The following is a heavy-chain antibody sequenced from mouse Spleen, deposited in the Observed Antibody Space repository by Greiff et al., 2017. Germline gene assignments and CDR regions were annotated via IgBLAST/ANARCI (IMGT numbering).Heavy chain of an antibody. CDR1: GYTFSSYA. D-gene: IGHD3-2*01. CDR2: ISSGGGNT. CDR3: ARQDSSGYVWFAY. J-gene: IGHJ3*01. Sequence: EVKLVESGGGLVKPGGSLKLSCAASGYTFSSYAMSWVRQTPGKRLEWVATISSGGGNTYYPDSVKGRFTISRDNAKNTLYLQMSSLKSEDTAMYYCARQDSSGYVWFAYWGQGTLVTVSA. V-gene: IGHV5-9*04.